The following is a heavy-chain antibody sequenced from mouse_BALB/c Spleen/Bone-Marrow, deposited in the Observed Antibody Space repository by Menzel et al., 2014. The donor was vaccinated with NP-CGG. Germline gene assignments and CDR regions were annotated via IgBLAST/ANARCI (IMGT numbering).Heavy chain of an antibody. CDR3: SRGGNFDVMDY. CDR1: GYTFTSYY. D-gene: IGHD2-1*01. Sequence: QVQLQQSGAELVKPGASVKLSCNASGYTFTSYYMFWVKQRPGQGLEWIGGINPSNGANNFNEKFKSKATLTVDKSSSTAYMQLSSLTSEDSAVYYCSRGGNFDVMDYWGQGTSVTVSS. CDR2: INPSNGAN. J-gene: IGHJ4*01. V-gene: IGHV1S81*02.